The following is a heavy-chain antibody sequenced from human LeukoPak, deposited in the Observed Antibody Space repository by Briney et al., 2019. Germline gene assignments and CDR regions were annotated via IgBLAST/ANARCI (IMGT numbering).Heavy chain of an antibody. V-gene: IGHV3-7*01. CDR2: IKQDGSEK. Sequence: GGSLRLSCAASGFTFSSYWMSWVRQAPGKGLEWVANIKQDGSEKYYVDSVKGRFTISRDNAKNSLYLQMNSLRAEDTAVYYCASSSGATETTGPFDYWGQGTLVTVSS. J-gene: IGHJ4*02. CDR3: ASSSGATETTGPFDY. CDR1: GFTFSSYW. D-gene: IGHD4-17*01.